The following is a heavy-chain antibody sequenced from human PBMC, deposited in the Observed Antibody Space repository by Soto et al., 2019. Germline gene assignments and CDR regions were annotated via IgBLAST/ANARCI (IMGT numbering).Heavy chain of an antibody. J-gene: IGHJ6*02. CDR2: IIPIFDTA. CDR3: AREGVRDIVVVVAATHPLDYYYYGMDV. CDR1: GGTFNNYA. Sequence: ASVKVSCKASGGTFNNYAISWVRQAPGQGLEWMGGIIPIFDTANYAQKFQGRVTITADESTSTAYMELSSLRSEDTAVYYCAREGVRDIVVVVAATHPLDYYYYGMDVWGQGTTVTVSS. V-gene: IGHV1-69*13. D-gene: IGHD2-15*01.